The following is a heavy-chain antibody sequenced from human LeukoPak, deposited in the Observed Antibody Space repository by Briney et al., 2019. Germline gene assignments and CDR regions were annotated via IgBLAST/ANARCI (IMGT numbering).Heavy chain of an antibody. CDR1: GFTFSSYW. Sequence: GGSLRLSCAASGFTFSSYWMSWVRQAPGKGLEWVANIKQDGSEKYYVDSVKGRFTISRDNVKNTLYLQMNSLRAEDTAVYYCAKCAGSSCYDAFDIWGQGTMVTVSS. J-gene: IGHJ3*02. CDR3: AKCAGSSCYDAFDI. CDR2: IKQDGSEK. D-gene: IGHD6-13*01. V-gene: IGHV3-7*03.